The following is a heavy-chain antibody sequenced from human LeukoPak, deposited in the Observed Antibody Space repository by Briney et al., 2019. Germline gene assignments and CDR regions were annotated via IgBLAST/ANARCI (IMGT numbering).Heavy chain of an antibody. D-gene: IGHD6-6*01. CDR1: GYTFTSYG. CDR3: ARDVGLYSSSSPPFDY. J-gene: IGHJ4*02. V-gene: IGHV1-18*01. CDR2: ISTYNGNR. Sequence: GASVKVSCKASGYTFTSYGISWVRQAPGQGLEWMGWISTYNGNRNYAQKFQGRVTMTTDTSTSTAYMELRSLRSDDTAVYYCARDVGLYSSSSPPFDYWGQGTLVTVSS.